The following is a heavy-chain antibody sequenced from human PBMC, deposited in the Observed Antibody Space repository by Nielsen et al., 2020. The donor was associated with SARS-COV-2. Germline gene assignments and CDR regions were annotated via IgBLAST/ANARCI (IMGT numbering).Heavy chain of an antibody. CDR1: GYSFTSYW. D-gene: IGHD6-19*01. CDR3: ARLVAVAGRDWFDP. Sequence: KVSCKGSGYSFTSYWIGWVRQMPGKGLEWMGIIYPGDSDTKYSPSFQGQVTISADKSISTAYLQWSSLKASDTAMYYCARLVAVAGRDWFDPWGQGTLVTVSS. V-gene: IGHV5-51*01. CDR2: IYPGDSDT. J-gene: IGHJ5*02.